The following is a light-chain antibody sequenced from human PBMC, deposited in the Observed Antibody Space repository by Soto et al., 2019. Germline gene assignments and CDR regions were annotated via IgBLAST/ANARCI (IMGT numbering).Light chain of an antibody. J-gene: IGKJ4*01. CDR3: QQSNSFPLT. CDR2: DTS. CDR1: QDSRKY. Sequence: DIQMTQSPSSLSASVGVRVTITCQASQDSRKYLNWYQQKPGNSPNLLIYDTSNFETGVPSRFSGSGSGIEFTLTISSLQPEDSATYYCQQSNSFPLTFGGGTKVDSK. V-gene: IGKV1-33*01.